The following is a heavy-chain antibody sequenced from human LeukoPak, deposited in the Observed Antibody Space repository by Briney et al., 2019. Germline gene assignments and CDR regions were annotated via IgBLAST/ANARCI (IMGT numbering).Heavy chain of an antibody. J-gene: IGHJ4*02. CDR3: ARHRPTSGWSGFDY. CDR2: IYAVDSNT. D-gene: IGHD6-19*01. CDR1: GYSFTTYW. V-gene: IGHV5-51*01. Sequence: GESLKISCKGSGYSFTTYWIGWVRQTPGKGLEWMGFIYAVDSNTKYSPSFQGQVTISVDKSISTAYLQWSSLKALDTAIYYCARHRPTSGWSGFDYWGQGTLVTVSS.